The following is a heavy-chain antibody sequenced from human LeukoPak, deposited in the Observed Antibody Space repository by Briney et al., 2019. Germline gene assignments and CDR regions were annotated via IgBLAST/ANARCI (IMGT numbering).Heavy chain of an antibody. J-gene: IGHJ5*02. CDR1: GLTLNSYE. V-gene: IGHV3-48*03. CDR3: ARDPIAAAGQNWFDP. CDR2: IISSGSPV. Sequence: GGPLRLSCAASGLTLNSYEINWVRKAQGKGLEWVSYIISSGSPVFHADSVKGRFTISRDNAKNTLYLQMNSLRAEDTAVYYCARDPIAAAGQNWFDPWGQGTLVTVSS. D-gene: IGHD6-13*01.